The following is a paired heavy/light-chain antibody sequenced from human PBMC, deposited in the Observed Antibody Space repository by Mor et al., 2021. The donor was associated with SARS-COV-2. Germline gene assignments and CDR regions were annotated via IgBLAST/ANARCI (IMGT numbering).Light chain of an antibody. Sequence: DIVMTQSPDSLAVSLGERATINCKSSQSVLYSSNNKNYLAWYQQKPGQPPKLLIYWASTRESGVPDRFSGSGSGTDFTLTISSLQAEDVAVYYCQQYYSIPPTFGPGTKVDIK. CDR1: QSVLYSSNNKNY. J-gene: IGKJ3*01. CDR2: WAS. CDR3: QQYYSIPPT. V-gene: IGKV4-1*01.
Heavy chain of an antibody. CDR3: AKRHGAHQWLVAFDI. D-gene: IGHD6-19*01. Sequence: QVQLVESGGGVVQPGRSLRLSCAASGFTFSSNGMHWVRQAPGKGLEWVALISYDGSEKYYADSVKGRFTISRDNSKNTLYLQMNSLRAEDTAVYYCAKRHGAHQWLVAFDIWGQGTMVTVSS. CDR1: GFTFSSNG. CDR2: ISYDGSEK. V-gene: IGHV3-30*18. J-gene: IGHJ3*02.